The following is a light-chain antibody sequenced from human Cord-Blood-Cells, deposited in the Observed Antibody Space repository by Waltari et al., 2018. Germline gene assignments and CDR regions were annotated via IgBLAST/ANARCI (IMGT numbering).Light chain of an antibody. CDR2: AAA. CDR3: QQSYSTPPT. Sequence: DIQMTQSPSSLSASVGDRVTITCQASQSISSYLNWYQQKQGKAPKLLIYAAASLQSGVPSRFSCSGSGTDFTLTISSLQPEDFATYYCQQSYSTPPTFGQGTKVEIK. J-gene: IGKJ1*01. CDR1: QSISSY. V-gene: IGKV1-39*01.